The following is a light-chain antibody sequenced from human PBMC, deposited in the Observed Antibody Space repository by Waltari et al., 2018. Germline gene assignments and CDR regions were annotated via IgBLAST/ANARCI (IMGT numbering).Light chain of an antibody. V-gene: IGKV4-1*01. CDR2: WAS. CDR3: QQYFSVPET. Sequence: DIVMTQSPDSLTVPLGERATINCKSSQNLLFRSTNKNYLAWYQQKPGQPPKLLFYWASTRESGVPDRFSGSGSGTDFTLTISSLQAEDVAVYYCQQYFSVPETFGQGTKLEIK. J-gene: IGKJ2*01. CDR1: QNLLFRSTNKNY.